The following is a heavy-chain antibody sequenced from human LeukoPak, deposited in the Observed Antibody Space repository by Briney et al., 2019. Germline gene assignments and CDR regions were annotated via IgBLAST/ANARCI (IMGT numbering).Heavy chain of an antibody. Sequence: PSETLSLTCTVSGGSISSGSYYWRWIRQPAGKGLEWIGRIYTSGSTNYNPSLKSRITISVDTSKNQFSLKLSSVTAADTAVYYCARAPLGYSNYPPKTRSYLNYYYMDVWGKGTMVTVSS. CDR1: GGSISSGSYY. CDR2: IYTSGST. J-gene: IGHJ6*03. D-gene: IGHD4-11*01. CDR3: ARAPLGYSNYPPKTRSYLNYYYMDV. V-gene: IGHV4-61*02.